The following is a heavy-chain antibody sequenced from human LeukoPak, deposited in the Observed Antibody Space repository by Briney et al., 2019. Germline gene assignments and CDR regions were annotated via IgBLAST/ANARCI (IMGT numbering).Heavy chain of an antibody. D-gene: IGHD4-17*01. CDR2: IIPILGIA. J-gene: IGHJ6*02. CDR3: ARDRVDYGDYEAYYYGMDL. Sequence: SVKVSCKASGGTFSSYAISWVRQAPGQGLEWMGRIIPILGIANYAQKFQGRVTITADKSTSTAYMELSSLRSEDTAVYYCARDRVDYGDYEAYYYGMDLWGQGTTVTVSS. CDR1: GGTFSSYA. V-gene: IGHV1-69*04.